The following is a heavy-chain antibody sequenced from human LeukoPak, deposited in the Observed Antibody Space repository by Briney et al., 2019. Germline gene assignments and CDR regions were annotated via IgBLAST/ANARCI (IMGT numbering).Heavy chain of an antibody. J-gene: IGHJ5*02. Sequence: GGSLRLSCAASGFTFSSYWMSWVRQAPGKGLEWVAVISYDGSNKYYADSVKGRFTISRDNSKNTLYLQMNSLGAEDTAVYYCARDLVSSSWYGNPWGQGTLVTVSS. V-gene: IGHV3-30-3*01. CDR1: GFTFSSYW. CDR3: ARDLVSSSWYGNP. D-gene: IGHD6-13*01. CDR2: ISYDGSNK.